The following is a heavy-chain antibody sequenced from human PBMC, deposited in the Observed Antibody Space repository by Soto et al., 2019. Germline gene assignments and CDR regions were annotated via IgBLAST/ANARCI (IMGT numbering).Heavy chain of an antibody. V-gene: IGHV4-30-4*08. Sequence: PSETLSLTCTVSGGSINSGYCWSWIRQHPGKGLEWIGFISYSGSTYYSTSLKSRVTISVDTSKSQFSLNLSLVTAADTSVYYCATMGTPATGLYFFDYWGQGSLVTVSS. D-gene: IGHD2-15*01. CDR3: ATMGTPATGLYFFDY. CDR2: ISYSGST. J-gene: IGHJ4*02. CDR1: GGSINSGYC.